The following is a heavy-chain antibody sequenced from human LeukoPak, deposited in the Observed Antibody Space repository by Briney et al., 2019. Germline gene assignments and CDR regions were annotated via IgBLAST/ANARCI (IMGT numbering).Heavy chain of an antibody. CDR3: ASLWELLNAFDI. CDR2: ISYDGSNK. J-gene: IGHJ3*02. D-gene: IGHD1-26*01. CDR1: GFTFSTYA. Sequence: GGSLRLSCAASGFTFSTYAMHWVRQAPGTGLEWVAVISYDGSNKYYADSVKGRFSISRDNSKNKLYLQMNSLGAEDTAVYYCASLWELLNAFDIWGQGTMVTVSS. V-gene: IGHV3-30-3*01.